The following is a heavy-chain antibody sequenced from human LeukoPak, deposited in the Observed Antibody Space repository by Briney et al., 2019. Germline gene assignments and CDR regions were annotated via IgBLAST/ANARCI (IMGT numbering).Heavy chain of an antibody. D-gene: IGHD2-15*01. Sequence: SETLSLTCTVSGGSISSGGYYWSWIRQHPGKGLEWIGYIYYSGSTYYNPSLKSRVTMSLDTSKNQVSLRLSSVTAADTAVYYCARHPFATPFDYWGRGTLLTVSS. CDR2: IYYSGST. J-gene: IGHJ4*02. V-gene: IGHV4-31*03. CDR1: GGSISSGGYY. CDR3: ARHPFATPFDY.